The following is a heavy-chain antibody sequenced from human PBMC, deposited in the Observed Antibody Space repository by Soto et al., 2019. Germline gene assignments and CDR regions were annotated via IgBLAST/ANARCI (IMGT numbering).Heavy chain of an antibody. CDR3: AREDDSSSGY. V-gene: IGHV3-21*01. CDR2: ISSSSSYI. CDR1: GVAVSSYS. Sequence: GGALRVSCEASGVAVSSYSMNWVRQAPGKGLEWVSSISSSSSYIYYADSVKGRFTISRDNAKNSLYLQMNSLRAEDTAVYYCAREDDSSSGYWGQGTLVTVSS. D-gene: IGHD6-13*01. J-gene: IGHJ4*02.